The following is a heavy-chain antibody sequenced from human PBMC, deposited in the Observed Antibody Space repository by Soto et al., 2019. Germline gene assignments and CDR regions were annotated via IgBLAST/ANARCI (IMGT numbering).Heavy chain of an antibody. J-gene: IGHJ4*02. D-gene: IGHD1-26*01. CDR1: GGTFSNYA. CDR3: AMGGSPYVWFNEF. CDR2: IIPLFGTT. Sequence: QVRLVQSGAEVRKPGSSVRVSCKASGGTFSNYAFSWVRQAPGQGLEWMGAIIPLFGTTRYAQKFQDRVTITADESTNTAYMELSSLRYEDTAIYYCAMGGSPYVWFNEFWGQGALVTVTS. V-gene: IGHV1-69*01.